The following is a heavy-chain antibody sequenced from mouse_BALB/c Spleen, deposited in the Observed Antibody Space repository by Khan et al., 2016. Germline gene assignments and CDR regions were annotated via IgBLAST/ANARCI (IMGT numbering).Heavy chain of an antibody. CDR2: IDPENGDT. J-gene: IGHJ2*01. Sequence: VQLKESGAELVRSGASVKLSCTASGFNIKDYYMHWVKQRPEQGLEWIGWIDPENGDTEYAPKFQGKATMTADTSSNTAYLQLSSLTSEDTAVYHCNAEGDFDYWGQGTTLTVSS. CDR3: NAEGDFDY. CDR1: GFNIKDYY. V-gene: IGHV14-4*02.